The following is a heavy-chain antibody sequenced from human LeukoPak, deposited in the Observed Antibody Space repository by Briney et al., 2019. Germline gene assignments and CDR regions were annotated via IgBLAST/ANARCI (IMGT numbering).Heavy chain of an antibody. Sequence: SETLSLTCAVYGGSFSGYYWNWIRQSPGKGLEWIGELDHSGSTTYNPSLKSRVTISVDTSENQFSLKVTSVTAVDTAVYYCARRPRARRGSWYTPFDNWGQGTLVTVSS. J-gene: IGHJ4*02. D-gene: IGHD6-13*01. CDR2: LDHSGST. CDR1: GGSFSGYY. V-gene: IGHV4-34*01. CDR3: ARRPRARRGSWYTPFDN.